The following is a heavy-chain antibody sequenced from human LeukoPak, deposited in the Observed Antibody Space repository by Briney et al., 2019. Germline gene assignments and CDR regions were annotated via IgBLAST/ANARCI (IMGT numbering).Heavy chain of an antibody. CDR1: GFTVSSNY. CDR3: ARDLFSGYYDFWSGYYRSNYGMDV. J-gene: IGHJ6*02. V-gene: IGHV3-74*01. D-gene: IGHD3-3*01. CDR2: INSDGSST. Sequence: GGSLRLSCAASGFTVSSNYMSWVRQAPGKGLVWVSRINSDGSSTSYADSVKGRFTISRDNAKNTLYLQMNSLRAEDTAVYYCARDLFSGYYDFWSGYYRSNYGMDVWGQGTTVTVSS.